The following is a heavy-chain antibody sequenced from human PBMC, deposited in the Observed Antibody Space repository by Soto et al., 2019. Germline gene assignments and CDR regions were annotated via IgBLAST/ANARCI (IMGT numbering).Heavy chain of an antibody. CDR3: AKDFFEMSTVAPDAS. V-gene: IGHV3-30*18. Sequence: QVQLVESGGGVVQPGTSLKLSCATSGFIFTSFGMHWLRKAPGKGLEWVAVISYDGIDENYADSVKGRFAISRDKSKSTVYLYMSTLRVESTGVYYCAKDFFEMSTVAPDASWAQGTLVTVSS. J-gene: IGHJ4*02. CDR2: ISYDGIDE. CDR1: GFIFTSFG. D-gene: IGHD3-3*01.